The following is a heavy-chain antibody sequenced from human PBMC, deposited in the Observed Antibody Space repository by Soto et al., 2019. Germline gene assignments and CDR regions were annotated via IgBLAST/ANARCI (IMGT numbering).Heavy chain of an antibody. CDR3: APHTLDTGMPSRY. CDR1: GYTFTNYG. V-gene: IGHV1-18*01. J-gene: IGHJ4*02. Sequence: QVQLVQSGAEVREPGASVKVSCKASGYTFTNYGVSWVRQAPGQGLEWMGWIGGYKGNTNCAQKLQGRVTLTTDTSTSTAYMELRSLRSDDTAVYYCAPHTLDTGMPSRYWGQGTLVTVSS. CDR2: IGGYKGNT. D-gene: IGHD5-18*01.